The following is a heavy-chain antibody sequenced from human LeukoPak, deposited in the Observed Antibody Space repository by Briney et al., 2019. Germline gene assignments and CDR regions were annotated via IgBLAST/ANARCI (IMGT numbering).Heavy chain of an antibody. CDR3: ARDLRSYGWVWAFDI. V-gene: IGHV3-53*01. CDR1: GFTFSNAW. D-gene: IGHD5-18*01. CDR2: IYSGGST. Sequence: QTGGSLRLSCAASGFTFSNAWMSWVRQAPGKGLEWVSVIYSGGSTYYADSVKGRFTISRDNSKNTLYLQMNSLRAEDTAVYYCARDLRSYGWVWAFDIWGQGTMVTVSS. J-gene: IGHJ3*02.